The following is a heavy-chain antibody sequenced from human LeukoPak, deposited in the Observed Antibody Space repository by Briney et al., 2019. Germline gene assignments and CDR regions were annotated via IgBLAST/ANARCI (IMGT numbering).Heavy chain of an antibody. CDR1: GFTFDDYG. D-gene: IGHD2-15*01. Sequence: GGSLRLSCAASGFTFDDYGMSWVRQAPGKGLEWVSGINWNGGSTGYADSVKGRFTISRDNAKSSMWLQMNSLRDEDTAVYYCARDQTPFYWGQGSLVTVSS. J-gene: IGHJ4*02. CDR3: ARDQTPFY. CDR2: INWNGGST. V-gene: IGHV3-20*04.